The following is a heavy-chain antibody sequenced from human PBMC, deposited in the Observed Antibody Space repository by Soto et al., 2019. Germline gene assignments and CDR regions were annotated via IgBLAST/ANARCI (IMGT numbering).Heavy chain of an antibody. J-gene: IGHJ4*02. CDR2: IIPILGIA. CDR1: GGTFSSYT. D-gene: IGHD2-15*01. V-gene: IGHV1-69*08. Sequence: QVQLVQSGAEVKKPGSSVKVSCKASGGTFSSYTISWVRQAPGQGLEWMGRIIPILGIANYAQKFQGRVTITADKSTSXAXRELSSLRSEDTAVYYCARDHPNIVVVVAATPRLDYWGQGTLVTVSS. CDR3: ARDHPNIVVVVAATPRLDY.